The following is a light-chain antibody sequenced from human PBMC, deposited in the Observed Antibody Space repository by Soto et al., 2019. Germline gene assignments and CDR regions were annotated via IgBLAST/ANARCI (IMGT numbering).Light chain of an antibody. CDR2: AAS. Sequence: DIQMTQSPSSLSASVLDSVTITCRASQNIRNYLNWYQQKPGRAPKILIYAASSLQSGVPSRFSGGGSGTDFTLTITSLQPEDFATYYCQQSYSSPWTFGQGTKVDI. V-gene: IGKV1-39*01. J-gene: IGKJ1*01. CDR1: QNIRNY. CDR3: QQSYSSPWT.